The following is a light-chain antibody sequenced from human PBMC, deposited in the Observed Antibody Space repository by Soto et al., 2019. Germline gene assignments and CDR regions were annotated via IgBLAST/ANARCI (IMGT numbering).Light chain of an antibody. CDR1: SGHSSYA. CDR2: LNNDGSH. CDR3: QTWGTGIHVV. V-gene: IGLV4-69*01. J-gene: IGLJ2*01. Sequence: QLVLTQSPSASASLGASVKLTCTLSSGHSSYAIAWHQQQPEKGPRFLMNLNNDGSHTKGDGIPDRFSGSTSGAERYLTISSLQSEDEADYYCQTWGTGIHVVFGGGTKLTVL.